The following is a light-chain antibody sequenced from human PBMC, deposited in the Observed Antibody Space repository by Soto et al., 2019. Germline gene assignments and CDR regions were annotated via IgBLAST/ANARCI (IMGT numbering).Light chain of an antibody. CDR1: GSDVGGYNF. Sequence: QSALTQPASVSGSPGQSITIACTGSGSDVGGYNFVSWYQQHPGNAPRLIIYEANNRPSGVSERFSGSKSGNTASLTISGLQAEDEADYYCSSYGTTSTLYVFGSGTKLTVL. CDR3: SSYGTTSTLYV. J-gene: IGLJ1*01. CDR2: EAN. V-gene: IGLV2-14*01.